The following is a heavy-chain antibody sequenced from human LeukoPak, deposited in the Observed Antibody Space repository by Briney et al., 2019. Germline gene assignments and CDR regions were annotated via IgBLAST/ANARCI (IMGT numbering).Heavy chain of an antibody. J-gene: IGHJ4*02. Sequence: EPARSLRLSCAASGFAFSRYGMHWVRQAPGKGLEGVALISHDGTNKNHADSVKGRFTISGDNSNHTLYLQMSSLRAEDTAVYYCARGPGALDYWGQGTLVTVSS. D-gene: IGHD2-2*01. CDR2: ISHDGTNK. CDR3: ARGPGALDY. CDR1: GFAFSRYG. V-gene: IGHV3-30*03.